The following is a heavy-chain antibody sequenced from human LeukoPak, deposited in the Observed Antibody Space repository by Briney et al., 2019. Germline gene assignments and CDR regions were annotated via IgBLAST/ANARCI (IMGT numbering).Heavy chain of an antibody. V-gene: IGHV4-38-2*02. CDR2: IYHSGST. J-gene: IGHJ4*02. CDR3: ARVPHIYSGYDLERTLSWVDY. Sequence: PSETLSLTCTVSGYSISSGYYWGWIRQPPGKGLEWIGSIYHSGSTYYNPSLKSRVTISVDTSKNQFSLKLSSVTAADTAVYYCARVPHIYSGYDLERTLSWVDYWGQGTLVTVSS. D-gene: IGHD5-12*01. CDR1: GYSISSGYY.